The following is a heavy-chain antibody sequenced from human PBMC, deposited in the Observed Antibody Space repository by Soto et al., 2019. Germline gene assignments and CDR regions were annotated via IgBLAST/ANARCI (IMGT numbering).Heavy chain of an antibody. CDR1: GFTVSSNY. D-gene: IGHD3-3*01. J-gene: IGHJ6*02. CDR3: ARDVARFHGMDV. Sequence: GGSLRLSCAASGFTVSSNYMSWVRQAPGKGLEWVSVIYSGGSTYYADSVKGRFTISRDSSKNTLYLQMNSLRAEDTAVYYCARDVARFHGMDVWGQGTTVTVSS. V-gene: IGHV3-53*01. CDR2: IYSGGST.